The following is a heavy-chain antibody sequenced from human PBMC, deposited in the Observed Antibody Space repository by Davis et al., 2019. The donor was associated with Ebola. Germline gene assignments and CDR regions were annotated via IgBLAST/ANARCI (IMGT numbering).Heavy chain of an antibody. CDR1: GFTFSSYA. Sequence: PGGSLRLSCAASGFTFSSYAMSWVRQAPGKGLEWVSAISGSGGSTYYADSVKGRFTISRDNSKNTLYLQMNSLRAEDTAVYYCARDLRATPHYYYYYGMDVWGQGTTVTVSS. J-gene: IGHJ6*02. D-gene: IGHD5-12*01. CDR2: ISGSGGST. V-gene: IGHV3-23*01. CDR3: ARDLRATPHYYYYYGMDV.